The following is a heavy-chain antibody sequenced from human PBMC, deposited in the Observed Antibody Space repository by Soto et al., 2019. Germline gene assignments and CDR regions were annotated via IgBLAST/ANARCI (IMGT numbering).Heavy chain of an antibody. D-gene: IGHD6-25*01. CDR2: IIPVFGTA. CDR3: ARERPERGKDV. Sequence: QVQLVQSGAEVKKPGSSVKVSCKASGGTFSSSAISWVRQAPGQGLEWMGAIIPVFGTAHYAQKFQGRVTITADNPTSTADNELSRLRSEDTAVDYGARERPERGKDVWGQGTTVTVSS. J-gene: IGHJ6*02. CDR1: GGTFSSSA. V-gene: IGHV1-69*06.